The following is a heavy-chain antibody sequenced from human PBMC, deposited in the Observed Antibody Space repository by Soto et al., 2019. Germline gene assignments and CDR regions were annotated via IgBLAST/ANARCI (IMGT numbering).Heavy chain of an antibody. D-gene: IGHD3-22*01. J-gene: IGHJ4*02. V-gene: IGHV3-53*02. CDR3: ARGYDSSGLDY. Sequence: EVQLVETGGGLIQSGGSLRLSCAASGITVSSSYMRWVRQAPGKGLEWVAVIYSGGATHYADSVKGRFTISRDNSRNTLYLQMNSLRAEDTALYYCARGYDSSGLDYWGQGTLVTVSS. CDR1: GITVSSSY. CDR2: IYSGGAT.